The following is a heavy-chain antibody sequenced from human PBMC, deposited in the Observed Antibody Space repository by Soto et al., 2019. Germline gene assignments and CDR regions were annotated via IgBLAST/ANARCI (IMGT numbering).Heavy chain of an antibody. Sequence: EVQLLESGGGLVQPGGSLTLACAASGFTFSSYGMSWVRQAPGKGLEWVSSTRATADSTYYADSVKGRFTISRDNSKNTLFLEMNSLRADDAAVYYCARKADDSIYNFWFDPWGQGTLVMVSS. CDR1: GFTFSSYG. V-gene: IGHV3-23*01. J-gene: IGHJ5*02. CDR2: TRATADST. D-gene: IGHD3-16*01. CDR3: ARKADDSIYNFWFDP.